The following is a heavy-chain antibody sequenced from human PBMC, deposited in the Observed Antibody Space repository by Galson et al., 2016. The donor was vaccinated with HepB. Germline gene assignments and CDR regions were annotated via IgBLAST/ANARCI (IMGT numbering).Heavy chain of an antibody. J-gene: IGHJ3*02. V-gene: IGHV1-3*01. D-gene: IGHD3-22*01. CDR1: EYTFTSYA. Sequence: SVKVSCKASEYTFTSYAMHWVRQAPGQRLEWMGWINGGNGNTKYSQKFQGRVTITRDTSASTAYMELSSLRSEDTAVYYCARAPYDIEASDIWGQGTMVTVSS. CDR3: ARAPYDIEASDI. CDR2: INGGNGNT.